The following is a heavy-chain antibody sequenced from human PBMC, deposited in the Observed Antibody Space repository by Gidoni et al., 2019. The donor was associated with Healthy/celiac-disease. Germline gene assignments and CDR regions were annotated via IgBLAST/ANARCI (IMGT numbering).Heavy chain of an antibody. Sequence: QVQLVQSGAEVKKPGSSVKVSCKASGGTFSSYAISWVRQAPGQGLEWMGGSLPSVGTANYAQKFQGRVTITADESTSTAYMELSSLRSEDTAVYYCASSYYGSGSLNWFDPWGQGTLVTVSS. D-gene: IGHD3-10*01. CDR2: SLPSVGTA. V-gene: IGHV1-69*01. CDR3: ASSYYGSGSLNWFDP. CDR1: GGTFSSYA. J-gene: IGHJ5*02.